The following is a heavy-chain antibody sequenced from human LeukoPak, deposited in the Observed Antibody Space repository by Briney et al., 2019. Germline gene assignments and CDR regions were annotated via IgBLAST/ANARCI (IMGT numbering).Heavy chain of an antibody. D-gene: IGHD3-22*01. CDR2: IYYRGST. CDR1: GDSISSSSYY. V-gene: IGHV4-39*01. CDR3: ARRRYYDSTGYLD. J-gene: IGHJ1*01. Sequence: PSETLSLTCTISGDSISSSSYYWGWIRQPPGKGLEWIGDIYYRGSTYYNPSLKSRVSISIDTSSNQFSLTLNSVTAADTALYFCARRRYYDSTGYLDWGQGTLVTVSS.